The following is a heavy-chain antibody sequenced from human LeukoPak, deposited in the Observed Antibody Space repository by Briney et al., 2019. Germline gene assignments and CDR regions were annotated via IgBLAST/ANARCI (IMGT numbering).Heavy chain of an antibody. D-gene: IGHD4-17*01. Sequence: ASVKVSCKASGYTFTGYYMHWVRQAPGQGLEWMGRINPNSGGTNYAQKFQGRVTMTRDTSISTAYMELSRLRSDDTAVYYCAREGSNAYGDYDEPPGFYWGQGTLVTVSS. V-gene: IGHV1-2*06. CDR2: INPNSGGT. CDR3: AREGSNAYGDYDEPPGFY. CDR1: GYTFTGYY. J-gene: IGHJ4*02.